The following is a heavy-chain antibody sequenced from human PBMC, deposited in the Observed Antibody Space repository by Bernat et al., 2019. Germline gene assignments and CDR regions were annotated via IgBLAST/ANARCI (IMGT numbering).Heavy chain of an antibody. CDR3: ARGPYYDFWSGYYSVY. CDR1: GFTFSSYA. V-gene: IGHV3-30-3*01. D-gene: IGHD3-3*01. J-gene: IGHJ4*02. Sequence: QVQLVESGGGVVQPGRSLRLSCAASGFTFSSYAMQWVRQAPGKGLEWVAVISYDGSNKSYADSVKGRFTISRDNSKNTLYLQMNSLRAEDTAVYYCARGPYYDFWSGYYSVYWGQGTLVTVSS. CDR2: ISYDGSNK.